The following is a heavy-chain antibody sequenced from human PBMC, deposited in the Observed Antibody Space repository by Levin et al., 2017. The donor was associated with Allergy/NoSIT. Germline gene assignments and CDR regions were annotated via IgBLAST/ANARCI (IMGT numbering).Heavy chain of an antibody. D-gene: IGHD1-14*01. Sequence: SETLSLTCTVSGGSVSSGVYYWGWIRQHPGKGLECIGYIHPSGSTNYNPCLNSRVTMSVDMSKNQISLKMISVTAADTAVYYCARGRDAYKLGFWGQGTLVTVSS. J-gene: IGHJ4*02. V-gene: IGHV4-31*03. CDR2: IHPSGST. CDR1: GGSVSSGVYY. CDR3: ARGRDAYKLGF.